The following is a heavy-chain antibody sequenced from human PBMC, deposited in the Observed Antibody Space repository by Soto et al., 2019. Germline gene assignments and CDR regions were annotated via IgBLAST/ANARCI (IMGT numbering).Heavy chain of an antibody. V-gene: IGHV3-30*18. Sequence: QVQLVESGGGVVQPGRSLRLSCAASGFTFSSYGMHWVRQAPGKGQEWVAVISYDGSNKYYADSVKGRFTISRDNSKNTLYLQMNSLRAEDTAVYYCAKDLGHGGRGAFDIWGQGTMVTVSS. CDR1: GFTFSSYG. CDR3: AKDLGHGGRGAFDI. D-gene: IGHD7-27*01. CDR2: ISYDGSNK. J-gene: IGHJ3*02.